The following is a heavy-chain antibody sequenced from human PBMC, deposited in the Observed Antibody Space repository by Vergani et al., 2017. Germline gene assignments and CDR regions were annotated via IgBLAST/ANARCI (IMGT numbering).Heavy chain of an antibody. CDR1: GFTFSNYG. V-gene: IGHV3-30*02. CDR2: IRYDGSNT. Sequence: QVQLVESGGGVVQPGGSLRLSCGASGFTFSNYGMHWVRQAPGKGLEWVTFIRYDGSNTYYADSVKGRFTISRDNSKNTLFLQMNSLRPEDTAVYYCAKDQATMIVVVIVAWSYYGMDVWGQGTTVTVSS. CDR3: AKDQATMIVVVIVAWSYYGMDV. D-gene: IGHD3-22*01. J-gene: IGHJ6*02.